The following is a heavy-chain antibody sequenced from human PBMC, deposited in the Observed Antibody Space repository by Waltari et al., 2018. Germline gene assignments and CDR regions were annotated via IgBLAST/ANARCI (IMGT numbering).Heavy chain of an antibody. Sequence: QVQLQPWGAGLLKPSETLSLTCDVYGGSFSGYYWSWIRQPPGKGLEWVGEINRTRSTNYTPPHKSRVNISAHTANNQFSLKLSSVTASDTAVYYCASGTSNWFDPWGQGTLVTVSS. V-gene: IGHV4-34*01. CDR2: INRTRST. CDR3: ASGTSNWFDP. CDR1: GGSFSGYY. J-gene: IGHJ5*02.